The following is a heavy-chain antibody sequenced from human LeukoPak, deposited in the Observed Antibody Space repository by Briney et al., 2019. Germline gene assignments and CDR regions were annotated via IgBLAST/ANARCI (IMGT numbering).Heavy chain of an antibody. CDR1: GYSFTSYW. D-gene: IGHD6-19*01. CDR2: IYPGDSDT. Sequence: GESLKISCKGSGYSFTSYWIGWVRQMPGKGLEWMGIIYPGDSDTRYSPSFQGQVTISADKSISTAYPQWSSLKASDTAMYYCARLLAVAGNYFDYWGQGTLVTVSS. CDR3: ARLLAVAGNYFDY. J-gene: IGHJ4*02. V-gene: IGHV5-51*01.